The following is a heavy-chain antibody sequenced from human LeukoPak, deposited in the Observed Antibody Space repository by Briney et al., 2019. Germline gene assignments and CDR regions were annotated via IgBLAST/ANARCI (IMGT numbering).Heavy chain of an antibody. CDR2: VNSDGSWT. J-gene: IGHJ4*02. D-gene: IGHD2/OR15-2a*01. CDR3: VSFYETY. V-gene: IGHV3-74*01. Sequence: GGSLRLSCAASGNYWMHWVRQAPGKGLVWVSHVNSDGSWTSYADSVKGRFTISKDNTKNTVYLQMNSLRAEDTAVYYCVSFYETYWGRGTLVTVSS. CDR1: GNYW.